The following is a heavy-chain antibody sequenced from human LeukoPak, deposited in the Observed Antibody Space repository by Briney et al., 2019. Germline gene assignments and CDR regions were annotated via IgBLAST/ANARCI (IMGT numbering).Heavy chain of an antibody. D-gene: IGHD6-13*01. CDR2: ISYDGNNK. V-gene: IGHV3-30*18. Sequence: GGSLRLSCAASGFTFSSYGMHWVRQAPGKGLEWVAVISYDGNNKYYADSVKGRFTISRDNSKNTLYLQMNSLRAEDTAVYYCAKDQEFRAAGSIDYWGQGTLVTVSS. CDR3: AKDQEFRAAGSIDY. J-gene: IGHJ4*02. CDR1: GFTFSSYG.